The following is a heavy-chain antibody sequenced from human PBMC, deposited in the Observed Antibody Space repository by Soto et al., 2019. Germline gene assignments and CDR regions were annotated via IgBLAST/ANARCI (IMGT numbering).Heavy chain of an antibody. CDR1: GGSISSGGYY. V-gene: IGHV4-31*03. CDR3: ARVLRYYYDSSGYFNWFDP. CDR2: IYYSGST. J-gene: IGHJ5*02. Sequence: SETLSLTCTVSGGSISSGGYYWSWIRQHPGKCLEWIGYIYYSGSTYYNPSLKSRVTISVDTSKNQFSLKLSSVTAADTAVYYCARVLRYYYDSSGYFNWFDPWGQGTLVTVYS. D-gene: IGHD3-22*01.